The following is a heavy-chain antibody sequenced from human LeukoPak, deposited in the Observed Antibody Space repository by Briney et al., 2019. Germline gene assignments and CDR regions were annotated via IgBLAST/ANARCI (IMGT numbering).Heavy chain of an antibody. CDR3: AKGAGATIFGVVIDYFDY. J-gene: IGHJ4*02. V-gene: IGHV3-23*01. CDR1: GFTFSSYA. CDR2: ISGIGGRT. Sequence: GGSLRLSCAASGFTFSSYAMSWVRQAPGKGLEWVSAISGIGGRTYYADSVKGRFTISRDNSKNTLYLQMNSLRAEDTAVYYCAKGAGATIFGVVIDYFDYWGQGTLVTVSS. D-gene: IGHD3-3*01.